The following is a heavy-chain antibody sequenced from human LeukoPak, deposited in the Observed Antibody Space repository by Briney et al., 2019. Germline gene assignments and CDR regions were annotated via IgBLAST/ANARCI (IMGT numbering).Heavy chain of an antibody. CDR2: ISGSGGST. V-gene: IGHV3-23*01. CDR3: AKRALGSGSYYATSYYYYYMDV. Sequence: PGGSLRLSCAASGFTFSSYAMSWVRQAPGKGLEWVSGISGSGGSTYYADSVKGRFTISRDSSKNTLYLQMNSLRAEDTAVYYCAKRALGSGSYYATSYYYYYMDVWGKGTTVTISS. J-gene: IGHJ6*03. CDR1: GFTFSSYA. D-gene: IGHD3-10*01.